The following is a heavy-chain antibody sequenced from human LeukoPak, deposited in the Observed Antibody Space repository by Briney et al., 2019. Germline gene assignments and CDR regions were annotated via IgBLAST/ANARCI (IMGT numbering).Heavy chain of an antibody. CDR1: GGSVSNGNYY. V-gene: IGHV4-61*03. CDR2: IYYTGST. J-gene: IGHJ4*02. Sequence: SETLSLTCTVPGGSVSNGNYYWSWLRQPPGKALEWIGYIYYTGSTYYNPSLEGRVTISVDTSKNHFSVKLSSVTAADTAVYYCARSQNYYGSGDYWSQGTLVTVSS. D-gene: IGHD3-10*01. CDR3: ARSQNYYGSGDY.